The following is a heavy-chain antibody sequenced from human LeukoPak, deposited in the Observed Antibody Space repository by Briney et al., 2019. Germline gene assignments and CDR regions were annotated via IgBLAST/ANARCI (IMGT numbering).Heavy chain of an antibody. CDR1: GGSISSYY. CDR3: ARIVVGYSIYYFDY. Sequence: SETLSLTCTVSGGSISSYYWSWIRQPPGKGLEWIGYIYYSGSTNYNPSLKSRVTISVDTSKNQFSLKLSSVTAADTAVYYCARIVVGYSIYYFDYWGQGTLVAVSS. J-gene: IGHJ4*02. D-gene: IGHD3-22*01. V-gene: IGHV4-59*01. CDR2: IYYSGST.